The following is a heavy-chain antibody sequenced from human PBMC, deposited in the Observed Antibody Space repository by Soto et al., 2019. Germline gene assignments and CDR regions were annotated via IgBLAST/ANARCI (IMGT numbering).Heavy chain of an antibody. CDR1: GFTVSNNY. CDR3: GTPPGGGGY. CDR2: IYSGGYT. Sequence: EVQLVESGGGLIQPGGSLRLSCAVSGFTVSNNYMSWVRQAPGKGLEGVSVIYSGGYTAYGDSVKGRFTISRDNSKNTIFLKMKGRGADATAFFYWGTPPGGGGYWGQGTLVTVSS. V-gene: IGHV3-53*01. D-gene: IGHD3-10*01. J-gene: IGHJ4*02.